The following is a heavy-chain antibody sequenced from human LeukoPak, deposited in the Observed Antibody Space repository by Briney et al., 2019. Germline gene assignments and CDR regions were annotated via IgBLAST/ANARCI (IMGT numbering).Heavy chain of an antibody. CDR1: GFTFSSYG. CDR3: AKDYTALSRAVVTDH. CDR2: ISYDGSNK. V-gene: IGHV3-30*18. J-gene: IGHJ4*02. Sequence: GGSLRLSCAASGFTFSSYGMHWVRQAPGKGLEWVAVISYDGSNKYYADSVRGRFTISRDNSKNTLYLQMNSLRAEDTAVYYCAKDYTALSRAVVTDHWGQGTLVTVPS. D-gene: IGHD2-15*01.